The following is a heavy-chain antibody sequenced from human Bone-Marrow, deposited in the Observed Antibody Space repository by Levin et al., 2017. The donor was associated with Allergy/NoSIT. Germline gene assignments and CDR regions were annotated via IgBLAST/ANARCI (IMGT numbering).Heavy chain of an antibody. D-gene: IGHD3-10*02. V-gene: IGHV3-15*01. J-gene: IGHJ4*02. CDR2: IKSKTDGGAT. Sequence: PGGSLRLSCAASGFTFSNAWMTWVRQAPGKGLEWVARIKSKTDGGATDYAAPVKGRFTISRDDSRSTLYLQMNSLRTEDTALYYCVYVVADYWGQGTLVTVSS. CDR3: VYVVADY. CDR1: GFTFSNAW.